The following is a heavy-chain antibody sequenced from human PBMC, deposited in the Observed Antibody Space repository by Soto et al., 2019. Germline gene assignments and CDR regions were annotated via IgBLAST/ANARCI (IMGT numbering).Heavy chain of an antibody. CDR2: IYYSGST. J-gene: IGHJ4*02. D-gene: IGHD5-18*01. CDR1: GGSVSSGIYY. V-gene: IGHV4-61*01. CDR3: ARDNSYGAPFDY. Sequence: NPSETLSLTCTVSGGSVSSGIYYWSWIRHPPGKGLEWIGYIYYSGSTNYNPSLKSRVTISVDTSKNQFSLKLSSVTAADTAVYYCARDNSYGAPFDYWGQGTLVTVSS.